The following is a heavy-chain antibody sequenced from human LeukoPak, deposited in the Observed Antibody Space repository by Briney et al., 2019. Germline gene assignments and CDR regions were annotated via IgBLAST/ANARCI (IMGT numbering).Heavy chain of an antibody. Sequence: ASVKVSCKASGYTFTGYYMHWVRQAPGQGLEWMGWINPNSGGTNYAQKFQGRVTMTRDTSISTAYMELSRLRSDDTAVYYCARDRGYCSSTSCDSYYYYYMDVWGKGTTVTVSS. D-gene: IGHD2-2*01. CDR2: INPNSGGT. J-gene: IGHJ6*03. V-gene: IGHV1-2*02. CDR3: ARDRGYCSSTSCDSYYYYYMDV. CDR1: GYTFTGYY.